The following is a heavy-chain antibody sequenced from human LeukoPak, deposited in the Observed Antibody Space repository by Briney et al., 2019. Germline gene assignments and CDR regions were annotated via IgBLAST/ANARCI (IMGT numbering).Heavy chain of an antibody. CDR3: ARDLGIIAAAGHWFDP. J-gene: IGHJ5*02. CDR1: GGSISSGSDY. CDR2: IYTSGRT. Sequence: PSETLSLTCTVSGGSISSGSDYWSWIRQPPGKGLEWIRRIYTSGRTNSNPSLKSRVTISVDTSNKQFSLKLSSVTAADTAVYYCARDLGIIAAAGHWFDPWGQGTLVTVSS. D-gene: IGHD6-13*01. V-gene: IGHV4-61*02.